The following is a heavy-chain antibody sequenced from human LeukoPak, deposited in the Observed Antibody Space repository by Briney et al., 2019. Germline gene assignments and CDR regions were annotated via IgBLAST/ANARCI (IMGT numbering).Heavy chain of an antibody. CDR1: GGSISSSDCL. CDR3: VRRNYVSGRIDP. Sequence: PSETLSLTCTVSGGSISSSDCLWAWVRQPPGKGLEWVGDFYYNGVTSYAPSLKSRVTISVDTSKNQFSLNLTSVTAADTAVYHCVRRNYVSGRIDPWGQGTLVTVSS. V-gene: IGHV4-39*01. D-gene: IGHD3-16*01. J-gene: IGHJ5*02. CDR2: FYYNGVT.